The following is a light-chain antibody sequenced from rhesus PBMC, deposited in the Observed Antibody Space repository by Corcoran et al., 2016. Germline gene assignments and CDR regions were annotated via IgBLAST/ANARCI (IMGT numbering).Light chain of an antibody. Sequence: DIQMTQSPSSLSASVGDTVTITCRASQSIYNDLSWYQQKQGKAPKPLNYYTSSLETGVPSRFSGSGAGTDYSLTISSLQPVDIATYYCQQYHSFPLTFGGGTKVEIK. CDR3: QQYHSFPLT. V-gene: IGKV1-66*01. CDR1: QSIYND. J-gene: IGKJ4*01. CDR2: YTS.